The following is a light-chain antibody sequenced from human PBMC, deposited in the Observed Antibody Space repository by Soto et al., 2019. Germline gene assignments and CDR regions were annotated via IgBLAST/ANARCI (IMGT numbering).Light chain of an antibody. J-gene: IGLJ1*01. CDR1: SSDFGAYNS. V-gene: IGLV2-11*01. CDR3: CSYAGSNTGV. Sequence: QSALTQPRSVSGSPGQSVTISCTGTSSDFGAYNSVSWYQQHPGKAPKLMIYDVTKRPSGVPDRFSGSKSGNTASLTISGLQADYEADYYCCSYAGSNTGVFGTGTKLTVL. CDR2: DVT.